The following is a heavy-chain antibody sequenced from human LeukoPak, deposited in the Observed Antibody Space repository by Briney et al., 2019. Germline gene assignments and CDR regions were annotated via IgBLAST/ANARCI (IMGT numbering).Heavy chain of an antibody. CDR2: INPNSGRT. CDR3: ARGAFEVWSNLYFYYTDV. V-gene: IGHV1-2*02. CDR1: GYTFTGQY. D-gene: IGHD1-1*01. J-gene: IGHJ6*03. Sequence: GASVKVSCKTSGYTFTGQYIHWVRQAPGQGLEWMGWINPNSGRTNYAQKFQGRVTMTRDASINTAYMDLMRLTSDDTAVYYCARGAFEVWSNLYFYYTDVWGEGTTVTVSS.